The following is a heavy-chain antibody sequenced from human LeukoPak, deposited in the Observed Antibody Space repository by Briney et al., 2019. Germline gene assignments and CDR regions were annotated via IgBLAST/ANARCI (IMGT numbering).Heavy chain of an antibody. CDR2: IFHSGST. CDR3: AKSNGYGLVDI. CDR1: GGSISTYY. V-gene: IGHV4-59*01. Sequence: SETLSLTCTVSGGSISTYYWSWIRQPPGKRLEWIGYIFHSGSTNYNPSLRGRVTISVDTSKNQFSLKLSSVTAADTAVYYCAKSNGYGLVDIWGQGTMVTVSS. D-gene: IGHD3-10*01. J-gene: IGHJ3*02.